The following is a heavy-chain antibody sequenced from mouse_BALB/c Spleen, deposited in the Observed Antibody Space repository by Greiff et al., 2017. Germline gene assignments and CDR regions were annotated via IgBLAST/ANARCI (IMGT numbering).Heavy chain of an antibody. CDR3: ARDGFAY. Sequence: EVKLVESGGGLVKPGGSLKLSCAASGFTFSSYAMSWVRQSPEKRLEWVAEISSGGSYTYYPDTVTGRFTISRDNAKNTLYLEMSSLRSEDTAMYYCARDGFAYWGQGTLVTVSA. J-gene: IGHJ3*01. CDR2: ISSGGSYT. CDR1: GFTFSSYA. V-gene: IGHV5-9-4*01.